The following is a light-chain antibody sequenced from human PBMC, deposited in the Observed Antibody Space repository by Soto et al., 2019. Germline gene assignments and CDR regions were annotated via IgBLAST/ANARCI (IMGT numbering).Light chain of an antibody. J-gene: IGKJ1*01. Sequence: EIVLTQSPGTLSLSPGERATLSCRASQSVSGSYLAWYQQKPGQAPRLLIYGASSRATGIAARFSGSGSGTDFTLTISRLEPEDFAVYYCQQYGSSRWTFGQGTKVDIK. CDR2: GAS. V-gene: IGKV3-20*01. CDR3: QQYGSSRWT. CDR1: QSVSGSY.